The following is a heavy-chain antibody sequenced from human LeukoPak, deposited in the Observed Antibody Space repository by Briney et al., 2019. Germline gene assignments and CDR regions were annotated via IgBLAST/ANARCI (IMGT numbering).Heavy chain of an antibody. CDR3: ARERRNIGFGELLADY. CDR2: IYYSGST. J-gene: IGHJ4*02. CDR1: GGSISSSSYY. D-gene: IGHD3-10*01. Sequence: PSETLSFTCTVSGGSISSSSYYWGWIRQPPGKGLEWIGSIYYSGSTYYNPSLKSRVTISVDTSKNQFSLKLSSVTAADTAVYYCARERRNIGFGELLADYWGQGTLVTVSS. V-gene: IGHV4-39*07.